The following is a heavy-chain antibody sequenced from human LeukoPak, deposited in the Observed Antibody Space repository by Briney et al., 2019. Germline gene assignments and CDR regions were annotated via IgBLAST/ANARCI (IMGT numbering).Heavy chain of an antibody. CDR1: GFTLSTYE. V-gene: IGHV3-48*03. J-gene: IGHJ3*02. D-gene: IGHD3-9*01. CDR2: IGSRPTTT. Sequence: PGGSLRLSCAGSGFTLSTYEMNWIRQAPGKGLEWISSIGSRPTTTYYAESVRGRFTISRDNTKNSVYLQMTSLRGDDSAIYYCATSGAYEISWAFNIWGQGTMVAVSS. CDR3: ATSGAYEISWAFNI.